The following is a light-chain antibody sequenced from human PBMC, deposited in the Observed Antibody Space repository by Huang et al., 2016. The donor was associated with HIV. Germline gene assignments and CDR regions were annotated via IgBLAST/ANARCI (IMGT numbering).Light chain of an antibody. J-gene: IGKJ2*01. CDR2: DAS. V-gene: IGKV3-11*01. CDR1: RSVGTF. Sequence: EIVLTQSPATLSLSPGERATLSCRASRSVGTFLAWYQQKPGQAPRLLIYDASNRATCIPDRFSGSGSGTDFTLTISSLQPEDFAVYYCQQRSNWYSFGQGTRLEI. CDR3: QQRSNWYS.